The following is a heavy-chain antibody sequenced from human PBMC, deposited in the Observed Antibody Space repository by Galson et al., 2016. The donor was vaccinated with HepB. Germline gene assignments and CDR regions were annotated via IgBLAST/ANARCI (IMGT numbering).Heavy chain of an antibody. J-gene: IGHJ4*02. V-gene: IGHV3-72*01. CDR1: GFSFGDHY. D-gene: IGHD1-1*01. CDR2: IRNKARSDTT. Sequence: SLRLSCAVSGFSFGDHYMDWVRQAPGKGLEWVGGIRNKARSDTTDYAASVRCRVTISRDNSKNSVYLQMNSLTIEHTAVYYWANIYPSPWRDSWGQGTLVTVSS. CDR3: ANIYPSPWRDS.